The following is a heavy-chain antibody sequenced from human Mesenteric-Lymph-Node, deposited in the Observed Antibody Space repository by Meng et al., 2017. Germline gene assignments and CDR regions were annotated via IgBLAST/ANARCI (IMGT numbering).Heavy chain of an antibody. Sequence: QAQLVQSGAEVKKPGASVKVSCKASGYTFTGYYMHWVRQAPGQGLEWMGRINPNSGGTNYAQKFQGRVTMTRDTSISTAYMELSRLRSDDTAVYYCAREEGPSSSWYVDYWGQGTLVTVSS. CDR1: GYTFTGYY. CDR2: INPNSGGT. V-gene: IGHV1-2*06. CDR3: AREEGPSSSWYVDY. J-gene: IGHJ4*02. D-gene: IGHD6-13*01.